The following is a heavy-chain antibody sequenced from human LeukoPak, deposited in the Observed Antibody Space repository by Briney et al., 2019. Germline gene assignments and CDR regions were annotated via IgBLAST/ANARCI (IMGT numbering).Heavy chain of an antibody. J-gene: IGHJ1*01. CDR3: ATSGYSYALNY. Sequence: QPGRSLRLSCAASGFSFSTDWMTWVRQAPGKGLEWVANIKGDESEKYYVDSVMGRFTISRDNAKHSLYLEMNSLSAEDTAVYYCATSGYSYALNYWGQGTLVTVSS. CDR2: IKGDESEK. D-gene: IGHD2-2*03. CDR1: GFSFSTDW. V-gene: IGHV3-7*01.